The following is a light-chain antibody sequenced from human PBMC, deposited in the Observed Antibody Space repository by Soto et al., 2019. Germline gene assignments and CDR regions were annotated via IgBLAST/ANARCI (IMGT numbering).Light chain of an antibody. CDR2: DIN. CDR1: SSDIGGSNH. Sequence: QSVLTQPPSASGSAGQSVTISCTGSSSDIGGSNHVSWYQQRPGKAPKLIIFDINKRPSGVPDRFSASKFGATASLTVSRLQTEDEAEYYCFSDGDADNEVFATGPKPTVL. CDR3: FSDGDADNEV. V-gene: IGLV2-8*01. J-gene: IGLJ1*01.